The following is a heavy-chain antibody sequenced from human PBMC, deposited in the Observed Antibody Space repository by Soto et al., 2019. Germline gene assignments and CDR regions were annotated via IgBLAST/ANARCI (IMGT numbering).Heavy chain of an antibody. CDR1: GFSFRTYG. CDR3: AGGWNYFDY. D-gene: IGHD1-1*01. V-gene: IGHV3-30*03. CDR2: ISYDGRSK. Sequence: VQLVESGGGVVQPGTSLRLSCAASGFSFRTYGMHWVRQAPGKGLEWVALISYDGRSKYYADSVKGRLTISRDNSKNTLYLQMNTLRAEDTAVYYCAGGWNYFDYWGQGTLVTVSS. J-gene: IGHJ4*02.